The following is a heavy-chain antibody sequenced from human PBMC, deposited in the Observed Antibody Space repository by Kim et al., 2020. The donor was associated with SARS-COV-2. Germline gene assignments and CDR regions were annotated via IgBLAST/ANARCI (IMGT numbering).Heavy chain of an antibody. CDR3: AAGLTAAVGTPPYHYYSHGVHV. CDR2: IIPVFKTT. V-gene: IGHV1-69*13. CDR1: GGTFTTYA. J-gene: IGHJ6*02. D-gene: IGHD6-13*01. Sequence: SMKVSCKASGGTFTTYAMTWVRQAPGQGLECLGGIIPVFKTTNYAQKFQGRVTIIADESTSTTYMELSSLRSEDTAVYYCAAGLTAAVGTPPYHYYSHGVHVWGHGTTVTVSS.